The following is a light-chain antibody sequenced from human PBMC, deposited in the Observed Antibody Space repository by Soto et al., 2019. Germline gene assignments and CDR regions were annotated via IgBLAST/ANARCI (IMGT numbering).Light chain of an antibody. CDR3: QQYHTWPVT. J-gene: IGKJ4*01. V-gene: IGKV1-5*03. Sequence: DIQMTQSPSTLSASVGDRVTITCRASQTIINWLAWYQQKPGKAPKLLIYKASTLEGEVPSRFSGSGSETEFTLTINSLQSEDSAVYYCQQYHTWPVTFGGGTKVDIK. CDR1: QTIINW. CDR2: KAS.